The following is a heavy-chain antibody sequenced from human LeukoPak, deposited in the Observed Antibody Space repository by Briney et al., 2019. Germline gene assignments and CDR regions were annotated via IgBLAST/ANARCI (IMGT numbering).Heavy chain of an antibody. CDR1: GYSISNGYQ. J-gene: IGHJ5*02. D-gene: IGHD2-2*01. V-gene: IGHV4-38-2*02. Sequence: SETLSLTCGVSGYSISNGYQWAWIRQSPGKGLEWIGSIYHSGSAHYNPSLKSRVTISVETSKNQFSLNMYSVTAADTAVYYCARDPRWLTPDCTSTSCYENCFDPWGQGTLVTVSS. CDR2: IYHSGSA. CDR3: ARDPRWLTPDCTSTSCYENCFDP.